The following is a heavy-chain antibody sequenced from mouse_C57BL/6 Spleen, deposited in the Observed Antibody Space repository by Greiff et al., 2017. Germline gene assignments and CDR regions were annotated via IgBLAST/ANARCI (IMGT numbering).Heavy chain of an antibody. CDR3: ARGLAMDY. J-gene: IGHJ4*01. Sequence: EVKLMESEGGLVQPGSSMKLSCTASGFTFSDYYMAWVRQVPEKGLEWVANINYDGSSTDYLDSLKSRFFISRDNAKNILYLQMSSLKSEDTATYYCARGLAMDYWGQGTSVTVSS. CDR1: GFTFSDYY. CDR2: INYDGSST. V-gene: IGHV5-16*01.